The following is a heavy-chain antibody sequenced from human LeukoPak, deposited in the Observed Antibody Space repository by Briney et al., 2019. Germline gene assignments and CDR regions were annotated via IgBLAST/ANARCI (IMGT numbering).Heavy chain of an antibody. CDR3: ARGKEYSSSSRFDY. J-gene: IGHJ4*02. V-gene: IGHV1-18*01. CDR2: ISAYNGNT. CDR1: GYTFTSYG. Sequence: ASVKVSCKASGYTFTSYGISWVRQAPGQGLEWMGWISAYNGNTSYAQKLQGRVTMNTDTSTSTAYMELRSLRSDDTAVYYCARGKEYSSSSRFDYWGQGTLVTVSS. D-gene: IGHD6-6*01.